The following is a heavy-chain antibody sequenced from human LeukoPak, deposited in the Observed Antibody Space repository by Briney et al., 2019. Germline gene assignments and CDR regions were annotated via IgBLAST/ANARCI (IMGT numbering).Heavy chain of an antibody. CDR2: IYYSGST. Sequence: ETLSLTCTVSGGSISSYYWSWIRQPPGKGLEWIGYIYYSGSTNYNPTLKSRVTISVDTSKNQFSLKLSSVTAADTAVYYCASGGLQLWLPFDYWGQGTLVTVSS. D-gene: IGHD5-18*01. CDR3: ASGGLQLWLPFDY. CDR1: GGSISSYY. V-gene: IGHV4-59*01. J-gene: IGHJ4*02.